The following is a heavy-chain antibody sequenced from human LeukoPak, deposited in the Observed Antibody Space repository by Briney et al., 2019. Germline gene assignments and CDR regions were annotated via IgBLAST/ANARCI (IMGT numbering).Heavy chain of an antibody. CDR1: GFTFSSYS. CDR2: ISSSSSYI. D-gene: IGHD3-10*01. CDR3: ARIFGFGENGMDV. V-gene: IGHV3-21*01. Sequence: KTGGSLRLSCAASGFTFSSYSMNWVRQAPGKGLEWVSSISSSSSYIYYADSVKGRFTISRDNAKNTLYLQMNSLRAEDTAVYYCARIFGFGENGMDVWGQGTTVTVSS. J-gene: IGHJ6*02.